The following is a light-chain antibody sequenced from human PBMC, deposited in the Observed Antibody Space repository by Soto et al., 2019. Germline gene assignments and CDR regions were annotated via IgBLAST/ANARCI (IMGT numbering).Light chain of an antibody. CDR1: QSVRSN. V-gene: IGKV3D-15*01. CDR2: DAS. Sequence: EIVITQSPATLSVSAGERATLSCSARQSVRSNLAWYQQKPGQAPRLLINDASTRATGIPARFSGSGSGTEFILTISSLQSEDFGVYYCQQYNNWPPITFGQGTRLEIK. CDR3: QQYNNWPPIT. J-gene: IGKJ5*01.